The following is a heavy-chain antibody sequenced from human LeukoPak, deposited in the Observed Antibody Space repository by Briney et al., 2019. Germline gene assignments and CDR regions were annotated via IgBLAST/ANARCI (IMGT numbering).Heavy chain of an antibody. D-gene: IGHD6-19*01. V-gene: IGHV3-53*01. Sequence: GGSLRLSCASSGFTVSSNYMSWVRQAPGKGLEWVSVIYSGGSTYHADSVKGRFTISRDNSKNTLYLQMNSLRAEDTAVYYCARAMYSSGWYTAFDYWGQGTLVTVSS. CDR1: GFTVSSNY. CDR2: IYSGGST. CDR3: ARAMYSSGWYTAFDY. J-gene: IGHJ4*02.